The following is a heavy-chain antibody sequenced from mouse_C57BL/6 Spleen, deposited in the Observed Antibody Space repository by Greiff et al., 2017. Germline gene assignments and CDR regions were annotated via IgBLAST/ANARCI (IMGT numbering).Heavy chain of an antibody. CDR3: ARSGYYLYAMDY. CDR2: INPGSGGT. J-gene: IGHJ4*01. CDR1: GYAFTNYL. Sequence: VQLQQSGAELVRPGTSVKVSCKASGYAFTNYLIEWVKQRPGQGLEWIGVINPGSGGTNYNEKFKGKATLTADKSSSTAYMQLSSLTSEDSAVYFCARSGYYLYAMDYWGQGTSVTVSS. D-gene: IGHD1-1*01. V-gene: IGHV1-54*01.